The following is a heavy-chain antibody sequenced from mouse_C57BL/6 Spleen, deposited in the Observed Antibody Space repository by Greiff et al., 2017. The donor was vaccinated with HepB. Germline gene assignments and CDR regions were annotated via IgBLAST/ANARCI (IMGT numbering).Heavy chain of an antibody. J-gene: IGHJ1*03. Sequence: QVQLQQPGAELVRPGSSVKLSCKASGYTFTSYWMHWVKQRPIQGLEWIGNIDPSDSETNYNQKFKDKATLTVDKSSSTAYMQLSSLTSEDSAVYYGARSAYGSSCEGYFDVWGTGTTVTVSS. CDR2: IDPSDSET. CDR3: ARSAYGSSCEGYFDV. CDR1: GYTFTSYW. D-gene: IGHD1-1*01. V-gene: IGHV1-52*01.